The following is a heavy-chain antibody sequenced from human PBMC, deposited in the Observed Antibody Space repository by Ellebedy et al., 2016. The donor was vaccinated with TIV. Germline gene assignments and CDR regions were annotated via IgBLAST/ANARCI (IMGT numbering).Heavy chain of an antibody. J-gene: IGHJ4*02. D-gene: IGHD1-1*01. Sequence: GESLKISCAASGFSFSTYTMHWVRQTPGEGPEWVAVISYDGTSQYYADSVKGRFTISRDNSKNTLYLQMNSLRAEDTAVYYCAAGLGPMERLDYWGQGTLVTVSS. CDR3: AAGLGPMERLDY. CDR2: ISYDGTSQ. V-gene: IGHV3-30*01. CDR1: GFSFSTYT.